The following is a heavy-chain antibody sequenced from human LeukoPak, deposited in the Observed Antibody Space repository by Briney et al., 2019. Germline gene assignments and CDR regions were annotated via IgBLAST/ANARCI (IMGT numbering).Heavy chain of an antibody. V-gene: IGHV3-48*01. Sequence: SGGSLRLSCTASGFTFNSYSMNWVRQAPGKGLEWVSYITSSSSTINSADSVKGRFTISRDNAKNSLYLQMDSLRAEDTAVYYCVKAILFGSVSYYADWGQGTLVTVSS. CDR1: GFTFNSYS. CDR2: ITSSSSTI. CDR3: VKAILFGSVSYYAD. D-gene: IGHD3-22*01. J-gene: IGHJ4*02.